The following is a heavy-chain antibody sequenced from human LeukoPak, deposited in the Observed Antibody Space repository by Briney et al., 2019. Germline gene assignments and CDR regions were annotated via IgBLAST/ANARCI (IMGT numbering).Heavy chain of an antibody. CDR2: IGAGGTFT. J-gene: IGHJ6*02. D-gene: IGHD6-13*01. CDR1: GFTFSSYA. V-gene: IGHV3-23*01. Sequence: PGGSLRLSCTASGFTFSSYAMNWVRQAPGKGLEWVSGIGAGGTFTYYADSVKGRFTIFRDNSRNTLYLQMNSLRAEDTAVYYCARGGGSSWTGYYYYGMDVWGQGTTVTVSS. CDR3: ARGGGSSWTGYYYYGMDV.